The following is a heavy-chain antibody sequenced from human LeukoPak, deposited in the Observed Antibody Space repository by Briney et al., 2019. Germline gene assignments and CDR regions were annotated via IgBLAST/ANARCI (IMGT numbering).Heavy chain of an antibody. D-gene: IGHD6-6*01. V-gene: IGHV3-21*01. Sequence: GGSLRLSCAASGFTFSSYGMNWVRQAPGKGLVWVSSISTSSSYIYYADSVQGRFTISRDNAKNSLYLQMNSLRAEDTAVYYCARGRGYSISSDAFDIWGQGTMVSVSS. CDR3: ARGRGYSISSDAFDI. J-gene: IGHJ3*02. CDR2: ISTSSSYI. CDR1: GFTFSSYG.